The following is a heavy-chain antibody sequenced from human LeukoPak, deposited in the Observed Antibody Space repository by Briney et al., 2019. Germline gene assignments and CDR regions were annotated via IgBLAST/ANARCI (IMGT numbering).Heavy chain of an antibody. CDR3: VRVLWTWALNYYYGMDV. CDR2: IYPGDSDT. J-gene: IGHJ6*02. D-gene: IGHD2-8*02. V-gene: IGHV5-51*01. Sequence: GESLKISCKGSGYSFSTNWIGWVRQMPGKGLEWMGIIYPGDSDTRYSPSFQGQVTISADKSISTAYLQWGSLKASDTAMYYCVRVLWTWALNYYYGMDVWGQGTTVTVSS. CDR1: GYSFSTNW.